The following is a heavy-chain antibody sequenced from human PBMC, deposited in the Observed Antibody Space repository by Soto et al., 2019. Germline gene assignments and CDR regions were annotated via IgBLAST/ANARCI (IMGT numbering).Heavy chain of an antibody. V-gene: IGHV3-30*18. CDR3: AKSWSSGYDYVLLY. CDR2: ISYDGSNK. J-gene: IGHJ4*02. Sequence: GGSLRLSCAASGCPFSSYGMHWVRQAPGKGLEWVAVISYDGSNKYYADSVKGRFTISRDNSKNTLYLQMNSLRAEDTAVYYCAKSWSSGYDYVLLYWGQGTLVTAPQ. CDR1: GCPFSSYG. D-gene: IGHD5-12*01.